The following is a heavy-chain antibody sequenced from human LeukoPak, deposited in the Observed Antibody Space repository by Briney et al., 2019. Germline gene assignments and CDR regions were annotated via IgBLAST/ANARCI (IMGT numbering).Heavy chain of an antibody. J-gene: IGHJ4*02. Sequence: SETLSLTCTVSGGSISSSSYYWGWIRQPPGKGLEWIGRIYTSGSTNYNPSLKSRVTISVDTSKNQFSLKLSSVTAADTAVYYCARAVYGDGDFDYWGQGTLVTVSS. D-gene: IGHD4-17*01. CDR1: GGSISSSSYY. V-gene: IGHV4-39*07. CDR2: IYTSGST. CDR3: ARAVYGDGDFDY.